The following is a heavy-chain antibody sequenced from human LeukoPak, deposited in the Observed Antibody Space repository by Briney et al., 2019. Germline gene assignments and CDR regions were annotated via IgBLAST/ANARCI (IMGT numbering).Heavy chain of an antibody. J-gene: IGHJ6*03. CDR2: INSDGSTT. V-gene: IGHV3-74*01. CDR3: ARDSSSWSHYYYYYMDV. Sequence: PGGSLRLSCAASGFTFSSYWMHWVRQAPGKGLVWVSRINSDGSTTTYADSVKGRFTISRDNAKNTLYLQMNSLRAEDTAVYYCARDSSSWSHYYYYYMDVWGKGTTVTVSS. CDR1: GFTFSSYW. D-gene: IGHD6-13*01.